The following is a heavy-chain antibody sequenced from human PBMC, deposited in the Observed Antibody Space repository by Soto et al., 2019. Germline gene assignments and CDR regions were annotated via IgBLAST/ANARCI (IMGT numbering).Heavy chain of an antibody. CDR1: IGSVSNGGYT. J-gene: IGHJ1*01. V-gene: IGHV4-61*08. CDR2: VYSSGST. D-gene: IGHD1-26*01. CDR3: ARLSAATNRIQL. Sequence: SETLSLTCNVSIGSVSNGGYTWTWIRQPPGKGLECIGYVYSSGSTKHNPSLKSRVTMSVDASKNQFSLKLTSMTTADTAVYYRARLSAATNRIQLWGQGTLVTVSS.